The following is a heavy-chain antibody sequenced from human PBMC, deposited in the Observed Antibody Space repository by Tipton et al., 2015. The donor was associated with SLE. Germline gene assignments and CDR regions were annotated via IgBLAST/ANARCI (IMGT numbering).Heavy chain of an antibody. CDR2: IYHTGST. D-gene: IGHD7-27*01. CDR3: ARDTFLGPFEY. Sequence: TLSLTCTVSGGSISKYYWSWIRQPPGRGLEWIGHIYHTGSTSYNPSLQSRVSISVDTSKNQFSLNLTSVTAADTAVYFCARDTFLGPFEYWGQGTLVTVSS. V-gene: IGHV4-59*06. J-gene: IGHJ4*02. CDR1: GGSISKYY.